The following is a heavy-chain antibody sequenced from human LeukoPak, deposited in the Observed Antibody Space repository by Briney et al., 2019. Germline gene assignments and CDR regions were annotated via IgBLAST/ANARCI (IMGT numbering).Heavy chain of an antibody. J-gene: IGHJ4*02. CDR2: IIPIFGTA. D-gene: IGHD3-22*01. CDR1: GGTFSSYA. V-gene: IGHV1-69*05. Sequence: GSSVKVSCKASGGTFSSYAISWVRQAPGKGLEWMGRIIPIFGTANYAQKFQGRVTITTDESTSTAYMELSSLRSEDTAVYYCATGYYYDSSGYYPPNDYWGQGSLVTVSS. CDR3: ATGYYYDSSGYYPPNDY.